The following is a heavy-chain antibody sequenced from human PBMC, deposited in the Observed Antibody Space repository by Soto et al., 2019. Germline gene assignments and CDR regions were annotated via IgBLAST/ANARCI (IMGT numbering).Heavy chain of an antibody. D-gene: IGHD4-17*01. Sequence: GGSLRLSCAASGFTFSSYSKNWVRQAPGKGLEWVSSISSSSSYIYYADSVKGRFTISRDNAKNSLYLQMNSLRAEDTAVYYCARDLKFGTTGTTFDYWGQGTLVTVSS. V-gene: IGHV3-21*01. CDR1: GFTFSSYS. J-gene: IGHJ4*02. CDR3: ARDLKFGTTGTTFDY. CDR2: ISSSSSYI.